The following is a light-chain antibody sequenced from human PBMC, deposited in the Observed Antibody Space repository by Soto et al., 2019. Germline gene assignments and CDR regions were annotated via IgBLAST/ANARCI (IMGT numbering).Light chain of an antibody. CDR3: SSFVATNNLRV. CDR1: SSDIGSYKY. V-gene: IGLV2-8*01. Sequence: QSALTQPPSASGSPGQSVTISCTGSSSDIGSYKYVSWYQQHPGKAPKLIIYEVNERPSGVPDRFSGYKSGNTASLTVSGLQPEDEAEYYCSSFVATNNLRVFGTGTKLTVL. J-gene: IGLJ1*01. CDR2: EVN.